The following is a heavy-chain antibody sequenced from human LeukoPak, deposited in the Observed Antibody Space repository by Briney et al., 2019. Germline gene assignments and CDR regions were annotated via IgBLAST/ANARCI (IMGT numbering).Heavy chain of an antibody. CDR3: ARVQTSSSWRPSVMDYYYYMDV. J-gene: IGHJ6*03. CDR2: ISASGNT. Sequence: KASQTLSLTCTVSGGSISSGSYYWNWIRQPAGKGLEWIGRISASGNTNYNPSLKSRVTISVDTSKNQFSLKLSSVIAADTAVYYCARVQTSSSWRPSVMDYYYYMDVWGKGTTVTVSS. V-gene: IGHV4-61*02. D-gene: IGHD6-13*01. CDR1: GGSISSGSYY.